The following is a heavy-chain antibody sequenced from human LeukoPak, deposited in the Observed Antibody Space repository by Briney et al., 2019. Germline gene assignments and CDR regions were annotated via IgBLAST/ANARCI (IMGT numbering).Heavy chain of an antibody. CDR2: ISAYNGNT. J-gene: IGHJ4*02. V-gene: IGHV1-18*01. Sequence: ASVKVSCKASGGTFSSYAISWVRQAPGQGLEWMGWISAYNGNTNYAQKVQGRVTMTTDTSTSTAYMELRSLRSDDTAVYYCARNMVVAGRKSFDYWGQGTLVTVSS. CDR1: GGTFSSYA. CDR3: ARNMVVAGRKSFDY. D-gene: IGHD2-15*01.